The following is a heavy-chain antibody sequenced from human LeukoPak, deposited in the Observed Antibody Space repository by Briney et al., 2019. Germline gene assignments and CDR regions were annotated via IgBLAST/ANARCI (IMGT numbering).Heavy chain of an antibody. D-gene: IGHD1-26*01. CDR3: ARMRGPTTGALDI. Sequence: GGSLRLSCAASGFTFITYTMIWVRQAPGKGLEWFSSISSSSSTKYYADSVKGRFTIPRDNANNSLYLQVASLRDEDTAIYYCARMRGPTTGALDIWGPGTMVAVSS. V-gene: IGHV3-48*02. CDR1: GFTFITYT. J-gene: IGHJ3*02. CDR2: ISSSSSTK.